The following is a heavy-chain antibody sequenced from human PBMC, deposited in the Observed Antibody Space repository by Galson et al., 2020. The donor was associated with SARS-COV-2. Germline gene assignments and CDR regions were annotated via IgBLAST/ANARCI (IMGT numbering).Heavy chain of an antibody. J-gene: IGHJ4*02. CDR3: AKIAYGDSSVSY. CDR2: ISWNSGSI. D-gene: IGHD4-17*01. Sequence: TGGSLRLSCAASGFTFDDYAMHWVRQAPGKGLEWVSGISWNSGSIGYADSVKGRFTISRDNAKNSLYLQMNSLRAEDTALYYCAKIAYGDSSVSYWGQGTLVTVSS. V-gene: IGHV3-9*01. CDR1: GFTFDDYA.